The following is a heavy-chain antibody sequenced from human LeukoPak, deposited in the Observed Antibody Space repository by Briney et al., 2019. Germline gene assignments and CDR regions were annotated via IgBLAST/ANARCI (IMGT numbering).Heavy chain of an antibody. J-gene: IGHJ4*02. CDR2: IWSDGSNK. CDR1: GFTFSHYG. CDR3: AKDAQRGFDYSNSLEY. V-gene: IGHV3-33*06. Sequence: ERSLRLSCIASGFTFSHYGFHWVRQAPGKGLERVAVIWSDGSNKYYGDSVKGRFTIYRDDSQNTVYLQMNSLRAEDTAVYYCAKDAQRGFDYSNSLEYWGQGSLVTVSS. D-gene: IGHD4-11*01.